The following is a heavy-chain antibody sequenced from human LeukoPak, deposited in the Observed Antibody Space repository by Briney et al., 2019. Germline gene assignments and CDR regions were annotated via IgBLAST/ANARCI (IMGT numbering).Heavy chain of an antibody. J-gene: IGHJ4*02. CDR1: GFTVSSNY. Sequence: GGSLRLSCAASGFTVSSNYVSWVRQAPGKGLEWVSVIYSGGSTYYADSVKGRFTISRDNSKNTLYLQMNSLRAEDTAVYYCARVLNYYDSSGYLSHFDYWGQGTLATVSS. V-gene: IGHV3-53*01. CDR2: IYSGGST. D-gene: IGHD3-22*01. CDR3: ARVLNYYDSSGYLSHFDY.